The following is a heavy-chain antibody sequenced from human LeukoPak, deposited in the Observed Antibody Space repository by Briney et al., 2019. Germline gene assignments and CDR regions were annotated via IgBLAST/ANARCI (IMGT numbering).Heavy chain of an antibody. CDR1: GFTFSSYG. J-gene: IGHJ5*02. V-gene: IGHV3-33*01. D-gene: IGHD3-10*01. CDR3: ARGHFYGSVPDSWFDP. Sequence: PGGSLRLSCAASGFTFSSYGMHWVRQAPGKGLEWVAVIWYDGSNKYYVDSVKGRFTISRDNSKNTVYLQMNSLRAEDTAVYYCARGHFYGSVPDSWFDPWGQGTLVTVSS. CDR2: IWYDGSNK.